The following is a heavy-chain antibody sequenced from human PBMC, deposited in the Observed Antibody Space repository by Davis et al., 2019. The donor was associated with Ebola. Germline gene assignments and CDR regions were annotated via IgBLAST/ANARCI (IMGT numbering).Heavy chain of an antibody. D-gene: IGHD3-10*01. J-gene: IGHJ6*02. Sequence: GGSLRLSCAASGFTFSSYGMHWVRQAPGKGLEWVALQYHDGSNKRYADSVKGRFTISRDNSKKTLYLEMNSLRAEDTAIYYCARVRGPNAMDVWGQGTTVTVSS. CDR3: ARVRGPNAMDV. CDR2: QYHDGSNK. CDR1: GFTFSSYG. V-gene: IGHV3-33*08.